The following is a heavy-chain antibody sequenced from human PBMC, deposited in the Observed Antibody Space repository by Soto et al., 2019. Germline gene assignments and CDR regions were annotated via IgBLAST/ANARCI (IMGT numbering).Heavy chain of an antibody. D-gene: IGHD6-13*01. CDR3: ARDVAAAGDY. CDR2: ISSDGSNT. V-gene: IGHV3-74*01. CDR1: GFTFSTNW. Sequence: VQLVESGGGLVQPGGSLRLSCAASGFTFSTNWMHWVRQAPGKGLEWVSRISSDGSNTGYAASVKGRFTISRDNAKNTLYLQMNSLRAEDTAVYYCARDVAAAGDYWGQGALVTVSS. J-gene: IGHJ4*02.